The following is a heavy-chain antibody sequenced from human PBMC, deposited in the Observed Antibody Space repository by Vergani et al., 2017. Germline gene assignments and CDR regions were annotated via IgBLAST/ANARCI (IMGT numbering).Heavy chain of an antibody. Sequence: EVQLVESGGGLVQPGGSLRLSCAASGFTFSSYAMNWVRQAPGKGLEWVSVITGSGGSTYYADSVKGRFTISRDNSRNTLYLQMNSLRAEDTAIYYCAKDGDDYGDFGRRLDYWGQGTLVTVSS. D-gene: IGHD4-17*01. CDR2: ITGSGGST. V-gene: IGHV3-23*04. CDR1: GFTFSSYA. J-gene: IGHJ4*02. CDR3: AKDGDDYGDFGRRLDY.